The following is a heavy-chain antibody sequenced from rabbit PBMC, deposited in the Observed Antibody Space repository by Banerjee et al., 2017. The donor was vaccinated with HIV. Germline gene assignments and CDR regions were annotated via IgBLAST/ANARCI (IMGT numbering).Heavy chain of an antibody. CDR2: IYPAKGST. CDR1: GFDFTNYY. V-gene: IGHV1S7*01. D-gene: IGHD4-1*01. J-gene: IGHJ3*01. CDR3: ARAIVPWLGLTRLDL. Sequence: QLTETGGGLVQPGGSLTLSCKVSGFDFTNYYISWVRQAPGKGLEWIGIIYPAKGSTDYASWVNGRFTISSDNAQSTVDLKMTSLTATDTATYFCARAIVPWLGLTRLDLWGQGSLVTV.